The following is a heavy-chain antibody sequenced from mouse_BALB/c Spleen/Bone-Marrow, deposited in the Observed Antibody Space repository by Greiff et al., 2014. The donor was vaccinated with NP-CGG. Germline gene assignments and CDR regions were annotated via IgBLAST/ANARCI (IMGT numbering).Heavy chain of an antibody. D-gene: IGHD2-1*01. CDR2: INPSTGYT. CDR3: ARKGYGNYHYYAMDY. V-gene: IGHV1-7*01. J-gene: IGHJ4*01. CDR1: GHTFTSYW. Sequence: QVQLQQSGAELAKPGASVKMSCKASGHTFTSYWMYWIKQRPGQGLEWIGYINPSTGYTEYNQKFKDKATLTADKSSNTAYMQLSSLTSEDSAVYYCARKGYGNYHYYAMDYWGQGTSVTVSS.